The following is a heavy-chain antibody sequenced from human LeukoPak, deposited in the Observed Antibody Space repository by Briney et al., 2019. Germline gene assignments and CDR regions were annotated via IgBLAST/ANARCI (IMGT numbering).Heavy chain of an antibody. CDR1: GFTFSSYA. V-gene: IGHV3-30*04. CDR3: ARMGGKYYDILTIRNNWFDP. J-gene: IGHJ5*02. Sequence: PGRSLRLSCAASGFTFSSYAMHWVRQAPGKGLEWVAVISYDGSNKYYADSVKGRFTISRDNSKNTLYLQMNSLRAEDTGVYYCARMGGKYYDILTIRNNWFDPWGQGTLVTVP. CDR2: ISYDGSNK. D-gene: IGHD3-9*01.